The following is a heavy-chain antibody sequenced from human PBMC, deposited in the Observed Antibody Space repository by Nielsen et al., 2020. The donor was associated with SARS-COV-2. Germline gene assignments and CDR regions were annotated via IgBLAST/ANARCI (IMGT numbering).Heavy chain of an antibody. V-gene: IGHV4-59*01. CDR3: ARTVTMVRDNWFDP. J-gene: IGHJ5*02. D-gene: IGHD3-10*01. CDR2: IYYSGST. CDR1: GGSISSYY. Sequence: GSLRLSCTVSGGSISSYYWSWIRQPPGKGLEWIGYIYYSGSTNYNPSLKSRVTISVDTSKNQFPLKLSSVTAADTVVYYCARTVTMVRDNWFDPWGQGTLVTVSS.